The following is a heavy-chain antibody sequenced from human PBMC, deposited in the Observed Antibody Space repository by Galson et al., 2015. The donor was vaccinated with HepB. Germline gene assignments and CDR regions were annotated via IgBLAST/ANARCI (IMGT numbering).Heavy chain of an antibody. D-gene: IGHD5-18*01. CDR2: IIPILGIA. J-gene: IGHJ4*02. CDR1: GGTFSSYT. Sequence: SVKVSCKASGGTFSSYTISWVRQAPGQGLEWMGRIIPILGIANYAQKFQGRVTITADKSRSTAYMELCSLRSEDTAVYYCARGSVDTAMPKRDYWGQGTLVTVSS. V-gene: IGHV1-69*02. CDR3: ARGSVDTAMPKRDY.